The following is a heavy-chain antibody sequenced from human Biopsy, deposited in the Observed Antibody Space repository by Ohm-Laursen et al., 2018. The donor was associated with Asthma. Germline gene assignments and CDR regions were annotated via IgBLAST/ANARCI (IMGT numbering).Heavy chain of an antibody. D-gene: IGHD3-3*01. J-gene: IGHJ3*02. CDR1: GFTFSNYA. Sequence: SLRLSCSASGFTFSNYAMHWVRQAPDKGLEWVAVMSFDGRQTYYADSVKGRLTISRDNSKNTLYLQMNSLRAEDTAVYYCAKERYYDFWSGYPIWGQGTMVTVSS. CDR3: AKERYYDFWSGYPI. V-gene: IGHV3-30*18. CDR2: MSFDGRQT.